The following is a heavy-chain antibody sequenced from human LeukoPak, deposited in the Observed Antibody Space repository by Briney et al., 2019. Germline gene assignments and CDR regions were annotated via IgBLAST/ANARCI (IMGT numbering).Heavy chain of an antibody. D-gene: IGHD3-10*01. J-gene: IGHJ4*02. Sequence: GASVKVSCKASGHTFTDYYMHWVRQAPGQGLEWMGWINPNSGGTKYARKVQDRVTMTRDTSIGTAYMELSSLTSDDTAVYYCAIRSFYGSGSYYYPLNYWGQGTLVTVSS. CDR2: INPNSGGT. CDR1: GHTFTDYY. CDR3: AIRSFYGSGSYYYPLNY. V-gene: IGHV1-2*02.